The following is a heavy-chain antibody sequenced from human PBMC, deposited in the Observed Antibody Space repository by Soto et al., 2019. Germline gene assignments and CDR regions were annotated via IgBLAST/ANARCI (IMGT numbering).Heavy chain of an antibody. Sequence: GGSLRLSCAASGFTFSSYGMHWVRQAPGKGLEWVAVISYDGSNKYYADSVKGRFTISRDNSKNTLYLQMNSLRAEDTAVYYCAKDGHGYKIEYYFHYSGPGTLVTVSS. CDR1: GFTFSSYG. J-gene: IGHJ4*02. D-gene: IGHD5-12*01. V-gene: IGHV3-30*18. CDR3: AKDGHGYKIEYYFHY. CDR2: ISYDGSNK.